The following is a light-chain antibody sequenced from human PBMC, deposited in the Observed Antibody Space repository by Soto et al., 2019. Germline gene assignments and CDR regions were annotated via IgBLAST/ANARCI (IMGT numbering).Light chain of an antibody. J-gene: IGKJ5*01. Sequence: DIQLTQSPSFLSASVGDRVTITCRASQGISSYLGWYQQKPGTAPKLLIYAASTLHIGVPSRFSGSGSGTDFTLTISSLQPEDFATYYCQQLKSYPITFGQGTRLEI. CDR2: AAS. CDR3: QQLKSYPIT. V-gene: IGKV1-9*01. CDR1: QGISSY.